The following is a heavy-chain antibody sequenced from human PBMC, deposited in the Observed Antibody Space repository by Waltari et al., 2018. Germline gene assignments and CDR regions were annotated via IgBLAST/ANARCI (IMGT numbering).Heavy chain of an antibody. V-gene: IGHV4-61*09. J-gene: IGHJ4*02. Sequence: QVQLQESGPGLVKPSQTLSLTCTVSGGSISSGSYYWSWIRQPAGKGLEWIGYIYTSGSTNYNPSLKSRVTISVDTSKNQFSLKLSSVTAADTAVYYCARDVGPGTLDYWGQGTLVIVSS. CDR2: IYTSGST. CDR3: ARDVGPGTLDY. CDR1: GGSISSGSYY. D-gene: IGHD1-7*01.